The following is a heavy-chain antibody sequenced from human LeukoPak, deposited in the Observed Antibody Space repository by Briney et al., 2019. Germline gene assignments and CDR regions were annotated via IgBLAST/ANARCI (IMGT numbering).Heavy chain of an antibody. CDR1: GYTFTSYD. CDR2: INPNSGDK. CDR3: AREAVALVTGIFDY. Sequence: ASVKVSCKASGYTFTSYDINWVRQATGQGLEWMGWINPNSGDKKNAQKFQGRVTMTRDTSISTAYMELSSLRSDDTAVYFCAREAVALVTGIFDYWGQGALVTVSS. D-gene: IGHD5-18*01. V-gene: IGHV1-2*02. J-gene: IGHJ4*02.